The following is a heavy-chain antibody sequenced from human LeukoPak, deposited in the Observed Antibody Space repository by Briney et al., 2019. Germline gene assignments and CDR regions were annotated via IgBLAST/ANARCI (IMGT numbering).Heavy chain of an antibody. Sequence: ASVKVSCKTSGYTFKGHYIHWVRQAPGQGLEWMGWINPNSGGTNYAQKFQGRVTMTRDTSISTAYMELSRLRSDDTAVYYCARGGRIAARRWDYFDYWGQGTLVTVSS. J-gene: IGHJ4*02. D-gene: IGHD6-6*01. CDR2: INPNSGGT. CDR3: ARGGRIAARRWDYFDY. CDR1: GYTFKGHY. V-gene: IGHV1-2*02.